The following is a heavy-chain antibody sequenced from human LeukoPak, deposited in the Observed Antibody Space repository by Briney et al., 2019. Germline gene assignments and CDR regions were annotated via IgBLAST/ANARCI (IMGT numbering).Heavy chain of an antibody. J-gene: IGHJ4*02. V-gene: IGHV3-66*02. CDR3: ALYDFWSGYLGY. CDR1: GFTVSSNY. D-gene: IGHD3-3*01. Sequence: GGSLRLSCAASGFTVSSNYMSWVRQAPGKGLEWVSVIYSGGSTYYADSVKGRFTISRDNSKNTLYLQMNSLGAEDTAVYYCALYDFWSGYLGYWGQGTLVTVSS. CDR2: IYSGGST.